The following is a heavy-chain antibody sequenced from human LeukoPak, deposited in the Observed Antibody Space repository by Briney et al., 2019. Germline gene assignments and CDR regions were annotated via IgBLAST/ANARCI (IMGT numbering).Heavy chain of an antibody. D-gene: IGHD3-22*01. V-gene: IGHV3-48*03. CDR3: ARDYYDKSGRFDY. J-gene: IGHJ4*02. CDR2: ISGSGSTI. CDR1: GFTFSSYE. Sequence: PGGSLRLSCAASGFTFSSYEMNWVRQVPGKGLEWVSYISGSGSTIYYADSVKGRFTISGDNAKNSLYLQMNSLRAEDTAVYYCARDYYDKSGRFDYWGQRTLVTVSS.